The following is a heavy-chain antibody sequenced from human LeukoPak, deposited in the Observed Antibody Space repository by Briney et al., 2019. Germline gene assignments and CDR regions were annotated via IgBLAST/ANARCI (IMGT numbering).Heavy chain of an antibody. CDR2: ISGSGGST. CDR1: GFTFSSYA. CDR3: ARDFPGGFYYGDYGPFDY. V-gene: IGHV3-23*01. J-gene: IGHJ4*02. Sequence: GGSLRLSCAASGFTFSSYAMSWVRQAPGKGLEWVSAISGSGGSTYYADSVKGRFTISRDNSKNTLYLQMNSLRAEDTAVYYCARDFPGGFYYGDYGPFDYWGQGTLVTVSS. D-gene: IGHD4-17*01.